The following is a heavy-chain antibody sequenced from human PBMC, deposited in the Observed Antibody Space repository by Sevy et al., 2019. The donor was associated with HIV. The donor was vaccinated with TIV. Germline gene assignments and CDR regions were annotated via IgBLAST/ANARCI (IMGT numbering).Heavy chain of an antibody. CDR2: IWSDGAYQ. J-gene: IGHJ4*02. Sequence: GGSLRLSCTTSGFTFSAYAMHWVRQAPGKGLEWVAIIWSDGAYQYQGDSVKGRFTISRDNSKNTLYLQMNSLRVEDTAVYYCARGGYYYDNADYYAFDSWGQGTLVTVS. CDR1: GFTFSAYA. CDR3: ARGGYYYDNADYYAFDS. D-gene: IGHD3-22*01. V-gene: IGHV3-33*01.